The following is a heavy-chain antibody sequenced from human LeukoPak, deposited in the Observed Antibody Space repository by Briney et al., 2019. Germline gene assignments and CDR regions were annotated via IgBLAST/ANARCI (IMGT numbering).Heavy chain of an antibody. CDR3: AKAVGSGSYYDYFDH. CDR1: GFTFRSYA. V-gene: IGHV3-64D*09. Sequence: GGSLRLSCSASGFTFRSYAVHWVRQAPGKGLEYISSISSNGGSTYYADSVKGRFTISRDNSKNTLSLHMSSLKPEDTAVYHCAKAVGSGSYYDYFDHWGQGTLVTVSS. D-gene: IGHD3-10*01. J-gene: IGHJ4*02. CDR2: ISSNGGST.